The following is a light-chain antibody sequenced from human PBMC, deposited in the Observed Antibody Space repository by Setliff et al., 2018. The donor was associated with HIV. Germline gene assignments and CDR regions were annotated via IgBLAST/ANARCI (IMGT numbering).Light chain of an antibody. CDR2: EVN. CDR1: SRALGAFHF. Sequence: TSRALGAFHFVSWYQQHPGEAPRLIIYEVNNRPSGVSPRFSGSKSGNTASLTISGLQDDDEADYYCGSCTSTSPCAFGTGTKVTVL. J-gene: IGLJ1*01. CDR3: GSCTSTSPCA. V-gene: IGLV2-14*01.